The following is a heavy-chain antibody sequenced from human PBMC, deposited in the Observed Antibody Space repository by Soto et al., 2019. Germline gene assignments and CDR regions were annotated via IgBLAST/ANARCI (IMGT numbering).Heavy chain of an antibody. J-gene: IGHJ6*02. CDR1: GFTFRSYA. Sequence: QVQLVESGGGVVQPGRSLRLSCAASGFTFRSYAMHWVRQAPGKGLEWVAVISYDGSNKYYADSVKGRFTNSRDNSKNTLYLQLNSLRAEDTAVYYCARWFGEPAYGMDVWGQGTTVSV. CDR2: ISYDGSNK. CDR3: ARWFGEPAYGMDV. D-gene: IGHD3-10*01. V-gene: IGHV3-30-3*01.